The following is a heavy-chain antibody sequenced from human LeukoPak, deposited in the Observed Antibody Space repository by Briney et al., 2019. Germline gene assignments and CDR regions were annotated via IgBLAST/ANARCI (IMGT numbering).Heavy chain of an antibody. V-gene: IGHV4-34*01. CDR1: GGSFSGYY. J-gene: IGHJ4*02. Sequence: SETLTLTCAVYGGSFSGYYWSWIRQPPGKGLEWIGEINHSGSTNYNPSLKSRVTISVDTSKNQFSLKLSSVTAADTAVYYCARGVRITSHWGQGTLVTVSS. CDR3: ARGVRITSH. D-gene: IGHD3-10*01. CDR2: INHSGST.